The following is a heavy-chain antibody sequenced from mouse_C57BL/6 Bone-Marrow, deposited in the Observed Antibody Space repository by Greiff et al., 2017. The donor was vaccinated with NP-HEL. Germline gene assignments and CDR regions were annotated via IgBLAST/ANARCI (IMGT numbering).Heavy chain of an antibody. CDR1: GYTFTSYW. J-gene: IGHJ4*01. D-gene: IGHD1-1*01. Sequence: QVQLQQSGAELVKPGASVKMSCKASGYTFTSYWITWVKQRPGQGLEWIGDIYPGSGSTNYNEKFKSKATLTVDTSSSTAYMQLSSLTSEDSAVYYCARPNYGSSYDAMDYWGQGTSVTVSS. CDR3: ARPNYGSSYDAMDY. V-gene: IGHV1-55*01. CDR2: IYPGSGST.